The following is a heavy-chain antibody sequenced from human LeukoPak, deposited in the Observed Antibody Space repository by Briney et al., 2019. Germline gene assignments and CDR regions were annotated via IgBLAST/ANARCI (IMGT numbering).Heavy chain of an antibody. CDR3: ATRGADGGYEADFDY. V-gene: IGHV4-39*07. CDR2: INHSGST. CDR1: GGSISSSSYY. Sequence: SETLSLTCTVSGGSISSSSYYWGWIRQPPGKGLEWIGEINHSGSTNYNPSLKSRVTISVDTSKNQFSLKLSSVTAADTAVYYCATRGADGGYEADFDYWGQGTLVTVSS. D-gene: IGHD5-12*01. J-gene: IGHJ4*02.